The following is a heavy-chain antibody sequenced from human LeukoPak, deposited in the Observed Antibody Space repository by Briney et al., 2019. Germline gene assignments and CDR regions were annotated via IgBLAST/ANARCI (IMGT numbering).Heavy chain of an antibody. V-gene: IGHV1-46*01. CDR2: INPSGGST. D-gene: IGHD5-18*01. CDR1: GYTFTSYY. J-gene: IGHJ4*02. CDR3: ARVGRLWARTQTLDY. Sequence: GASVKFSCKASGYTFTSYYMHWVRQAPGQGLEWMGIINPSGGSTSYAQKFQGRVTMTRDTSTSTVYMELSSLRSEDTAVYYCARVGRLWARTQTLDYWGQGTLVTVSS.